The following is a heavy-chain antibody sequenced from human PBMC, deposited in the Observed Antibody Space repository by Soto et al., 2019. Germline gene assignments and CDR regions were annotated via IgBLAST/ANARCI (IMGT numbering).Heavy chain of an antibody. CDR2: ISPSSDTK. CDR3: ARELRDSHIHFDH. V-gene: IGHV3-48*01. CDR1: GFTFNSII. J-gene: IGHJ5*02. D-gene: IGHD2-21*02. Sequence: DVQLVESGGGLVQPGGSLRLSCAASGFTFNSIIINWVRQAPGKGLEWVSYISPSSDTKYYADSVKGRFTISRDSANKTVYLQMNSLRAEDTAVYFCARELRDSHIHFDHWGQGTRVTVSS.